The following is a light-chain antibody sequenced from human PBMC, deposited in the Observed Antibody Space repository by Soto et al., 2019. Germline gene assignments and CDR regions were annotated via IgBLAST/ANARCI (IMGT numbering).Light chain of an antibody. CDR3: SSHTSSSTWV. CDR2: DVS. V-gene: IGLV2-14*01. CDR1: SSDIGGYNY. J-gene: IGLJ3*02. Sequence: QSALTQPASVSGSPGQSITISCTGTSSDIGGYNYVSWFQQHPGKDPKLMIYDVSNRPSGVSDRFSGSNSGNTASLTIAGLRAEEEADYYCSSHTSSSTWVFGGGTKLTVL.